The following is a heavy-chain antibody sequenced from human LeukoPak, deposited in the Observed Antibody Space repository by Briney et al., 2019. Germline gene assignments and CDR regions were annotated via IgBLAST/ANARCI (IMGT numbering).Heavy chain of an antibody. V-gene: IGHV1-18*01. D-gene: IGHD6-6*01. CDR1: GYTFTSYG. CDR2: ISAYNGNT. Sequence: ASVKVSCKASGYTFTSYGISWLRQAPRQGLEGMGWISAYNGNTNHAQTLQGRFTMTTDTSTSTAYMELRSLRSDDTAVYYCARDPGSSSNPIDYWGQGTLVTVSS. CDR3: ARDPGSSSNPIDY. J-gene: IGHJ4*02.